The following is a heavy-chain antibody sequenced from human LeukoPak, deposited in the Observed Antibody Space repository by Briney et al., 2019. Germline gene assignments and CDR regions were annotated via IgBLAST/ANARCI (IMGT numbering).Heavy chain of an antibody. CDR2: ISSSGSTI. D-gene: IGHD3-3*01. CDR1: GFTLSSYE. Sequence: GGFLRLSCAASGFTLSSYEMNWVRQAPGKGLEWVSYISSSGSTIYYADSVKGRFTISRYNAKNSLYLQMNSLRAEDTAVYYCASGVTIFGVVRFDYWGQGTLVTVSS. V-gene: IGHV3-48*03. J-gene: IGHJ4*02. CDR3: ASGVTIFGVVRFDY.